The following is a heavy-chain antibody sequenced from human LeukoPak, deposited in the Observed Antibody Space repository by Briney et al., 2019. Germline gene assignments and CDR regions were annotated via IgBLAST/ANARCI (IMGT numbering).Heavy chain of an antibody. CDR1: GFTVSSNY. CDR3: ARADLSSGWYYYGMDV. Sequence: GGSLRLSCAASGFTVSSNYMSWVRQAPGKGLEWVSVIYSDGSTYYADSVKGRFTISRDNSKNTLYLQMNSLRAEDTAVYYCARADLSSGWYYYGMDVWGQGTTVTVSS. J-gene: IGHJ6*02. CDR2: IYSDGST. D-gene: IGHD6-19*01. V-gene: IGHV3-66*01.